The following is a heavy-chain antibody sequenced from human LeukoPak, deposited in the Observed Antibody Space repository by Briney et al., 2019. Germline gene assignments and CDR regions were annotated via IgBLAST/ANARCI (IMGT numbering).Heavy chain of an antibody. CDR2: IYYSGST. CDR1: GGSISSYY. Sequence: SETLSLTCTVSGGSISSYYWSWIRQTPGKGLEWIGYIYYSGSTNYNPSLKRRVTISVDTSKNQFSLKLGSVTAADTAVYYCARGRILVGDRGGPIYFDYWGQGTLVTVSS. J-gene: IGHJ4*02. D-gene: IGHD3-10*01. CDR3: ARGRILVGDRGGPIYFDY. V-gene: IGHV4-59*01.